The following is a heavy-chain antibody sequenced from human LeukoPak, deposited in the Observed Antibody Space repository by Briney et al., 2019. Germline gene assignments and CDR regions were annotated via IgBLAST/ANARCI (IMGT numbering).Heavy chain of an antibody. CDR2: ISYDGSNK. V-gene: IGHV3-30-3*01. CDR3: ARGQPVCYFDY. J-gene: IGHJ4*02. CDR1: GFTFSSYA. Sequence: GGSLRLSCAASGFTFSSYAMHWVRQAPGKGLEWVAVISYDGSNKYYADSVKGRFTISRDNSKNTLYLQMNSLRAEDTAVYYCARGQPVCYFDYWGQGTLVTVSS.